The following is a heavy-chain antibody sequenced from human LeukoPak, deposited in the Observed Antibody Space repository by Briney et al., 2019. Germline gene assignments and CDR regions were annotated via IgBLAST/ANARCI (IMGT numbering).Heavy chain of an antibody. CDR3: ARIWFGEYQADY. V-gene: IGHV4-59*05. Sequence: SETLSLTCTVSGGSISSYYWSWIRQPAGKGLEWIGHIYYAGSTYYNPSFKSRVTLSVDTSKNQFSLKLSSVTAADTAIYYCARIWFGEYQADYWGQGTLVTFSS. D-gene: IGHD3-10*01. CDR1: GGSISSYY. J-gene: IGHJ4*02. CDR2: IYYAGST.